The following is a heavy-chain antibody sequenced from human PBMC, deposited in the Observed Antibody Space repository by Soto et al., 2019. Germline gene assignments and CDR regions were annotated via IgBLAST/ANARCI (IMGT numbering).Heavy chain of an antibody. V-gene: IGHV3-21*01. CDR2: ISSGSSYI. CDR3: ASDRPSLPYGMDV. Sequence: PGGSLRLLCAASGLTFSSYSMNWVRQAPGKGLGGVLSISSGSSYIYYADSVKGPFTISTDNAKNSLYLQMNSLRAADTAVYYCASDRPSLPYGMDVWGQGTTVTVSS. J-gene: IGHJ6*02. CDR1: GLTFSSYS. D-gene: IGHD2-2*01.